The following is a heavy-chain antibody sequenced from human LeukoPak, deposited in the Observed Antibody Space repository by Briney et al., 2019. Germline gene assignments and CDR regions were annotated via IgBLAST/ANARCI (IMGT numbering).Heavy chain of an antibody. CDR1: GFTFSSYA. CDR3: AKELYGSGSYYRDYFDY. Sequence: PGGSLRLSCAASGFTFSSYAMSWVRQAPGKGLEWVSAISGSGGSTYYADSVKGRFTISRDNSKNTLYLQMNSLRAEDTAVYYCAKELYGSGSYYRDYFDYWGQGTLVIVSS. CDR2: ISGSGGST. V-gene: IGHV3-23*01. J-gene: IGHJ4*02. D-gene: IGHD3-10*01.